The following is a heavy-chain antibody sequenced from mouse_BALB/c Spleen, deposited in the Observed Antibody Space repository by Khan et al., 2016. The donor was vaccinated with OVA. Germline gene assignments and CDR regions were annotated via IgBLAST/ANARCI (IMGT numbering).Heavy chain of an antibody. Sequence: VQLQQSGPDLVKPGASVKISCKASGYSFTVYYITWVKQSHGKSPEWIGRVNPNNGDTNYNQNFKGKAILTVDKSSNTAYMELRSLTSEDSAVFYCARGYEFFPYWGQGTLVTVSA. J-gene: IGHJ3*01. D-gene: IGHD2-12*01. CDR1: GYSFTVYY. CDR2: VNPNNGDT. CDR3: ARGYEFFPY. V-gene: IGHV1-26*01.